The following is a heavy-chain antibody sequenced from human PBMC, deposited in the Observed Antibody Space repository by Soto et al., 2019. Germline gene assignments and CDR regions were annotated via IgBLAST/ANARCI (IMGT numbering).Heavy chain of an antibody. CDR3: ARDVRHLYYYDSSGYLPFDY. D-gene: IGHD3-22*01. Sequence: SLRLSCAASGFTFSSYSMNWVRQAPGKGLEWVSYISSSSSTIYYADSVKGRFTISRDNAKNSLYLQMNSLRDEDTDVYYCARDVRHLYYYDSSGYLPFDYWGQGTLVTVSS. J-gene: IGHJ4*02. CDR2: ISSSSSTI. CDR1: GFTFSSYS. V-gene: IGHV3-48*02.